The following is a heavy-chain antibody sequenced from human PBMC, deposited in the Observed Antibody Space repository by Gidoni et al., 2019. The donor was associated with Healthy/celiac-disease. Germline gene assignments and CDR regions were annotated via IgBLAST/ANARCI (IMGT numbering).Heavy chain of an antibody. Sequence: MGWISAYNGNTNYAQKLQSRVTMTTDTSTSTAYMELRSLRSDDTAVYYCARVLAHSAGIFGGVRPRYMDVWGKGTTVTVSS. J-gene: IGHJ6*03. CDR2: ISAYNGNT. V-gene: IGHV1-18*01. D-gene: IGHD3-3*01. CDR3: ARVLAHSAGIFGGVRPRYMDV.